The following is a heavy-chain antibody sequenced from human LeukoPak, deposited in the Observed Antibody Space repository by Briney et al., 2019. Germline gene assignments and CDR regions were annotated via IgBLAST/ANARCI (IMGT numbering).Heavy chain of an antibody. D-gene: IGHD4-11*01. CDR3: ARGIDYSTLDY. V-gene: IGHV3-21*04. J-gene: IGHJ4*02. CDR1: GFTFSSYS. CDR2: ISSSSSYI. Sequence: NSGGSLRLSCAASGFTFSSYSVNWVRQAPGKGLEWVSSISSSSSYIYYADSVKGRFTISRDNAENSVSLQMNSLTAEDTAVYYCARGIDYSTLDYWGQGNLVTVSS.